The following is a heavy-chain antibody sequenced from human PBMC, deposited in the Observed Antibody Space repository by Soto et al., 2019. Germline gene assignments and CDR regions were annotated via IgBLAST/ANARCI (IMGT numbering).Heavy chain of an antibody. J-gene: IGHJ4*02. D-gene: IGHD6-6*01. CDR2: IYSDGTT. CDR1: GFTVSSNY. V-gene: IGHV3-53*01. Sequence: GSLRLSCAASGFTVSSNYMNWVRQAPGKGLEWVSIIYSDGTTSYADSVKGRFTISRDNFKNTLHLQMNSLRAEDTAVYYCAILSNWGQGTLVTVSS. CDR3: AILSN.